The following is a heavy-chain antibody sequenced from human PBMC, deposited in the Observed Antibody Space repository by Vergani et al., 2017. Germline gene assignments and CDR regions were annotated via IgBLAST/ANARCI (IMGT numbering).Heavy chain of an antibody. CDR2: IYYSGST. Sequence: QVQLQESGPGLVKPSETLSLTCTVSGGSISSYYWSWIRQPPGKGLEWIGYIYYSGSTNYNPSLTSRVTISVDTSKNQFSLKLSSVTAADPAVYYCARPKGGTGYGGSLGSGYYGMDVWGQGTTVTVSS. V-gene: IGHV4-59*01. CDR1: GGSISSYY. J-gene: IGHJ6*02. CDR3: ARPKGGTGYGGSLGSGYYGMDV. D-gene: IGHD4-23*01.